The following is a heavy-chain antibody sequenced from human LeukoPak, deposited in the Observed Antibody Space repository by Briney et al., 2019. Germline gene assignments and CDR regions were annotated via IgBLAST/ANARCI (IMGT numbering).Heavy chain of an antibody. V-gene: IGHV4-4*09. Sequence: NASETLSLTCTVSGGSISSYYWSWIRQPPGKGLEWIGYIYTSGSTNYNPSLKSRVTISVDTSKNQFSLKLSSVTAADTAVYYCARRSGSRFDYWGQGTLVTVSS. CDR2: IYTSGST. J-gene: IGHJ4*02. CDR3: ARRSGSRFDY. D-gene: IGHD2-15*01. CDR1: GGSISSYY.